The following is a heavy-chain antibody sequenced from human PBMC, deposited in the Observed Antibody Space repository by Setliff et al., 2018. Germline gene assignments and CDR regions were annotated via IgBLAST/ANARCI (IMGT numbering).Heavy chain of an antibody. Sequence: KTSETLSLTCAVSGYSISSGYYWGWIRQPPGKGLEWIGSIYHSGSTYYNPSLKSRVTISVDTSKNQFSLKLSSVTAADTAVYYCARQPEGGYYDSSGYYGMAPYYFDCWGQGTLVTVPS. D-gene: IGHD3-22*01. CDR3: ARQPEGGYYDSSGYYGMAPYYFDC. CDR2: IYHSGST. V-gene: IGHV4-38-2*01. CDR1: GYSISSGYY. J-gene: IGHJ4*02.